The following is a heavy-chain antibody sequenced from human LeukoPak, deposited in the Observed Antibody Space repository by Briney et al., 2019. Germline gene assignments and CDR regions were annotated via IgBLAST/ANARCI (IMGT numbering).Heavy chain of an antibody. CDR2: INHSGST. V-gene: IGHV4-34*01. J-gene: IGHJ4*02. Sequence: NPSETLPLTCAVYGGSFSGYYWSWIRQPPGKGLEWIGEINHSGSTNYNPSLKSRVTISVDTSKNQFSLKLSSVTAADTAVYYCARVGAARRVYDYWGQRTLVTVSS. CDR3: ARVGAARRVYDY. D-gene: IGHD6-6*01. CDR1: GGSFSGYY.